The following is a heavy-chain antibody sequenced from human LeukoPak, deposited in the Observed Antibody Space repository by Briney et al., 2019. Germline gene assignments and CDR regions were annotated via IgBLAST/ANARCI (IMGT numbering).Heavy chain of an antibody. CDR2: ISSSGSTI. V-gene: IGHV3-48*03. J-gene: IGHJ4*02. D-gene: IGHD3-10*01. CDR3: ARERDGAAGV. CDR1: GFTFSSYE. Sequence: GGSLRLSCEVSGFTFSSYEMNWVRQAPGKGLEWVSYISSSGSTIYYADSVKGRFTIPRDNAKNSLYLQMNSLRAEDTAVYYCARERDGAAGVWGQGTLVTVSS.